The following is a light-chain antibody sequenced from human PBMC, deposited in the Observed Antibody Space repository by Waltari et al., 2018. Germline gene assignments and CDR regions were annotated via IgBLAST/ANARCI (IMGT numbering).Light chain of an antibody. CDR3: QHYNNWPPGIT. CDR1: QSVGSD. J-gene: IGKJ5*01. V-gene: IGKV3-15*01. Sequence: EIVMTQSPATMSLSPGERATFSCRASQSVGSDLAWYQQKRGQPPRLLIYGASSRATGAPPRFSGSGSGTEFSLTISSLESEDFAVYYCQHYNNWPPGITFGQGTRLELE. CDR2: GAS.